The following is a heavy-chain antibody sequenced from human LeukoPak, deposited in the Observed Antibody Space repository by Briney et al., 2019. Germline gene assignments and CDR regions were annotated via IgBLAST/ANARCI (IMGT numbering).Heavy chain of an antibody. Sequence: GGSLRLSCAASGFTFSSYAMSWVRQAPGKGLEWVSAISGSGGSTYYADSVKGRFTISRDNAKNRLYLQMNSLRADDTAVYYCAKDEYDFWSGYYPYWGQGTLVTVSS. CDR1: GFTFSSYA. D-gene: IGHD3-3*01. J-gene: IGHJ4*02. CDR3: AKDEYDFWSGYYPY. V-gene: IGHV3-23*01. CDR2: ISGSGGST.